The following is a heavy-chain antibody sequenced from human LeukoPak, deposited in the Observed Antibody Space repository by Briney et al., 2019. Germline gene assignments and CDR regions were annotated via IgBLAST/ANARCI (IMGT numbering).Heavy chain of an antibody. J-gene: IGHJ4*02. CDR3: ASPREYYDSSGCLDY. V-gene: IGHV1-69*05. Sequence: SVKVSCKASGGTFSSYAISWVRQAPGQGLEWMGGIIPIFGTANYAQKFQGRVTITTDESTSTAYMELSSLRSEATAVYYCASPREYYDSSGCLDYWGQGTLVTVSS. CDR1: GGTFSSYA. CDR2: IIPIFGTA. D-gene: IGHD3-22*01.